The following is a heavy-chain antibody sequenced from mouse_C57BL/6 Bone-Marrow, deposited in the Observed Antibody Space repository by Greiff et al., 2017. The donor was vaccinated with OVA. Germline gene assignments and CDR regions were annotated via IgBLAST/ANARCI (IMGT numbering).Heavy chain of an antibody. Sequence: EVMLVESGGGLVQPGGSLKLSCAASGFTFSDYYMYWVRQTPEKRLEWVAYISNGGGSTYYPDTVKGRFTISRDTAKNTLYLQMSRLKAEDTAMYYCARQSTWFAYWGQGTLVTVSA. CDR1: GFTFSDYY. V-gene: IGHV5-12*01. J-gene: IGHJ3*01. CDR3: ARQSTWFAY. CDR2: ISNGGGST. D-gene: IGHD5-1*01.